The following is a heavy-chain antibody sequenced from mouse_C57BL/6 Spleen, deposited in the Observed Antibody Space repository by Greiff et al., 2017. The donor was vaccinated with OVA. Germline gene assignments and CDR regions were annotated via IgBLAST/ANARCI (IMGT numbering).Heavy chain of an antibody. J-gene: IGHJ1*03. CDR1: GFTFSDYY. CDR2: ISTGGGST. D-gene: IGHD1-3*01. Sequence: EVMLVESGGGLVQPGGSLKLSCAASGFTFSDYYMYWVRQTPEKRLEWVAYISTGGGSTYYPDTVKGRVTISRDNAKNTLYLQMSRLKSEDTAMYYCARQEVGYFGVWGTGTTVTVSS. CDR3: ARQEVGYFGV. V-gene: IGHV5-12*01.